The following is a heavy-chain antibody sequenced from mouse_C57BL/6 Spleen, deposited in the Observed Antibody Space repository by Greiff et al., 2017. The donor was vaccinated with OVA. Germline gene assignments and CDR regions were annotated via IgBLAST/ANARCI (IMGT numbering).Heavy chain of an antibody. CDR3: AKGAIYYYVSSSGYYAMDY. Sequence: VQLQQSGPGLVQPSQSLSITCTVSGFSLTSYGVHWVRQSPGKGLEWLGVIWRGGSTDYNAAFMSRLSITKDNSKSQVFFKMNSLQADDTAIYYCAKGAIYYYVSSSGYYAMDYWGQGTSVTVSS. D-gene: IGHD1-1*01. CDR2: IWRGGST. V-gene: IGHV2-5*01. CDR1: GFSLTSYG. J-gene: IGHJ4*01.